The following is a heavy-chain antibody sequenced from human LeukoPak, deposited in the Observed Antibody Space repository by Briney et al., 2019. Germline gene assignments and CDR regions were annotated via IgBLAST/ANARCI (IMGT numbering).Heavy chain of an antibody. CDR2: ISGYNGNT. Sequence: ASVKVSCKASGYTFTNYGISWVRQAPGQGLEWVGRISGYNGNTDYAQKVEDRVTVTADTSTAYLELRSLTSDDTAGYYCARDHGDFVGVRLGFDSWGQGTLVTVSS. CDR1: GYTFTNYG. J-gene: IGHJ4*02. D-gene: IGHD4-17*01. V-gene: IGHV1-18*01. CDR3: ARDHGDFVGVRLGFDS.